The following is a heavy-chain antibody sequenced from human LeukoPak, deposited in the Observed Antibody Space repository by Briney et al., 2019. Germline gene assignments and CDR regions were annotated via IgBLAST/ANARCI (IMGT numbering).Heavy chain of an antibody. J-gene: IGHJ4*02. CDR3: ARDKRHSYGRYFAH. Sequence: SETLSLTCTVSGHSISTYHWNWIRKPPGKGLEWIASMQSTGNSKYNPSLKSRATMSVDTSKNQVVLNLSSVTAADTAVYYCARDKRHSYGRYFAHWGQGMLVTVSS. D-gene: IGHD5-18*01. CDR1: GHSISTYH. V-gene: IGHV4-59*01. CDR2: MQSTGNS.